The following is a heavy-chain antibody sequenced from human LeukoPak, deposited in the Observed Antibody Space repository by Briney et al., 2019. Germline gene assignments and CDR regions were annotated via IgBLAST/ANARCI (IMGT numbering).Heavy chain of an antibody. Sequence: ASVKVSCKASGYTFTSYGISWVRQASGQGLEWMGWISAYNGNTNYAQKLQGRVTMTTDTSTSTAYMELRSLRSDDTAVYYCARSGTYDILTGFYYYYYMDVWGKGTTVTISS. D-gene: IGHD3-9*01. V-gene: IGHV1-18*01. J-gene: IGHJ6*03. CDR1: GYTFTSYG. CDR2: ISAYNGNT. CDR3: ARSGTYDILTGFYYYYYMDV.